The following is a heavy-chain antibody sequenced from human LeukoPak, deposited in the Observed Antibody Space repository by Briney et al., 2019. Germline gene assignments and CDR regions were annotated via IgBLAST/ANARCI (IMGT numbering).Heavy chain of an antibody. CDR1: GFTFSSCA. D-gene: IGHD2-2*01. V-gene: IGHV3-23*01. J-gene: IGHJ6*02. Sequence: GRTLRLSCAASGFTFSSCAISWICKAPPKGLDLVSAISGSHGSRYYSDFVKGRFTISRENSKNTLYLQMNSLRAEDTDVYYCAKVLVPAAPNYYYGMDVWGQGTTVTVS. CDR2: ISGSHGSR. CDR3: AKVLVPAAPNYYYGMDV.